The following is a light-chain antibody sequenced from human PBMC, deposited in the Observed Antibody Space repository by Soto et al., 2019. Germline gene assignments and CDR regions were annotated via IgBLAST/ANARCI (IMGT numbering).Light chain of an antibody. V-gene: IGLV1-44*01. CDR3: ASWDGSLQTWV. CDR2: TNN. J-gene: IGLJ3*02. CDR1: SSNIGTNI. Sequence: QSVLTQPPSASGTPGQRVTISCSGSSSNIGTNIVNWYQQLPGTAPKILIYTNNQRPSGVPDRCSASKSGTSASLAISGRQSEDDADYYCASWDGSLQTWVFGGGTKLTVL.